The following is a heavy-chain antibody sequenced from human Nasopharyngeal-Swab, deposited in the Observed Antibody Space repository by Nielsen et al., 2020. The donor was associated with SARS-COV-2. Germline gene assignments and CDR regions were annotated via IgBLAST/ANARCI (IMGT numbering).Heavy chain of an antibody. J-gene: IGHJ6*02. CDR3: ARDGLDYDFWSAYFMDV. Sequence: GGSLRPSCAASGFTFNNYNFNWVRQAPGKGLEWVSSISSSSSYIYYADSVKGRFTISRDNAKNSLYLQMNSLRAEDTAVYYCARDGLDYDFWSAYFMDVWGQGTTVIVSS. D-gene: IGHD3-3*01. V-gene: IGHV3-21*01. CDR2: ISSSSSYI. CDR1: GFTFNNYN.